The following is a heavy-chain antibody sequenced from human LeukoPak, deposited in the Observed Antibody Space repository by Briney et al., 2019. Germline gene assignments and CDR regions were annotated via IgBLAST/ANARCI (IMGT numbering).Heavy chain of an antibody. CDR1: GGSFSGYY. CDR3: ASGSYYRFDY. D-gene: IGHD1-26*01. Sequence: PSETLSLTCAVYGGSFSGYYWSWIRQPPGKGLEWIGEINHSGSTNYNPSLKSRVTISVDTSKNQFSLKLSPVTAADTAVYYCASGSYYRFDYWGQGTLVTVSS. CDR2: INHSGST. V-gene: IGHV4-34*01. J-gene: IGHJ4*02.